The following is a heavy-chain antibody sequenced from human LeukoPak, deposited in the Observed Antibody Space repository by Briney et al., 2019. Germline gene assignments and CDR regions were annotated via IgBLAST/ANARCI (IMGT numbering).Heavy chain of an antibody. Sequence: GSLRLSCAASGFTFSSYSMNWVRQAPGKGLEWVSSISSSSSYIYYADSVKGRFTISRDNAKNSLYLQMNSLGAEDTAVYYCARCTRGYSGYDFDYWGQGTLVTVSS. J-gene: IGHJ4*02. CDR3: ARCTRGYSGYDFDY. D-gene: IGHD5-12*01. V-gene: IGHV3-21*01. CDR1: GFTFSSYS. CDR2: ISSSSSYI.